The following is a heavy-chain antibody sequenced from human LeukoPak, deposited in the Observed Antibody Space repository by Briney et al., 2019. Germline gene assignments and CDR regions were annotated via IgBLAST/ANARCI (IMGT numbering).Heavy chain of an antibody. CDR2: ISGSGGST. CDR3: AKAPVTTCSGAYCYPFDY. J-gene: IGHJ4*02. D-gene: IGHD2-15*01. V-gene: IGHV3-23*01. CDR1: GFTFSSYG. Sequence: GGSLRLSCAASGFTFSSYGMSWVRQAPGRGLEWVSAISGSGGSTYYADSVKGRFTISRDDSKNTLYLQMNSLRAEDTAVYYCAKAPVTTCSGAYCYPFDYWSQGTLVTVSS.